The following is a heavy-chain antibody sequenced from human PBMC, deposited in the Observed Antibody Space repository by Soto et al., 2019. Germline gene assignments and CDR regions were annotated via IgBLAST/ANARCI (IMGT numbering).Heavy chain of an antibody. CDR3: AKDKDSD. CDR1: GFTFRNYA. V-gene: IGHV3-23*01. Sequence: EVQLLESGGGLVQPGGSLRLSCAASGFTFRNYAMNWVRQAPGKGLEWVSSITSDGSTYYADSVKGRFSTSRDNSKNSLFLQVNSLRAEETAVYYCAKDKDSDWGQGTLVTVSS. CDR2: ITSDGST. J-gene: IGHJ1*01.